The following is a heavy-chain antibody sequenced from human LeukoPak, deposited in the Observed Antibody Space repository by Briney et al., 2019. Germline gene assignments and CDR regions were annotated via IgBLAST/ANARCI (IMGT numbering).Heavy chain of an antibody. Sequence: GGSLRLSCAASGFTFSSYAMHWVRQAPGKGLEWVAVIWYDGSNKYYADSVKGRFTISRDNSKNTLYLQMNSLRAEDTAVYYCARDILRNYYGMDVWGQGTTVTVSS. CDR3: ARDILRNYYGMDV. CDR1: GFTFSSYA. V-gene: IGHV3-33*08. D-gene: IGHD2-21*01. CDR2: IWYDGSNK. J-gene: IGHJ6*02.